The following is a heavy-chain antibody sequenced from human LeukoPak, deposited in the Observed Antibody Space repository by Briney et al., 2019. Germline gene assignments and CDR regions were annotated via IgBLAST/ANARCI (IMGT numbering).Heavy chain of an antibody. D-gene: IGHD4-11*01. J-gene: IGHJ6*03. CDR3: VKEADSSGTYYMDV. CDR2: VSSSGFST. V-gene: IGHV3-23*01. Sequence: GGSLRLSCAVSGFTFNEYVMSWVRQAPGSGLEWVSAVSSSGFSTYYADSVKGRFTISRDNLKNTLYLQLNSLRGEDTAVYYCVKEADSSGTYYMDVWGKGTTVTVSS. CDR1: GFTFNEYV.